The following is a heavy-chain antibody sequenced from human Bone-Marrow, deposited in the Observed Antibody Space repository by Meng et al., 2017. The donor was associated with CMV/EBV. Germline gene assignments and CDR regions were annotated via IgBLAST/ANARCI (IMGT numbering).Heavy chain of an antibody. CDR2: ISYDGSNK. Sequence: GGSLRLSCAASGFTISSYAMHWVRKAPGKGLEWVAVISYDGSNKYYADSVKGRFTISRDNSKNTLYLQMNSLRAVDTAVYYCATGYDPSYYYFWSGYYPNWFDPWGQGTLVTVSS. D-gene: IGHD3-3*01. CDR1: GFTISSYA. V-gene: IGHV3-30-3*01. CDR3: ATGYDPSYYYFWSGYYPNWFDP. J-gene: IGHJ5*02.